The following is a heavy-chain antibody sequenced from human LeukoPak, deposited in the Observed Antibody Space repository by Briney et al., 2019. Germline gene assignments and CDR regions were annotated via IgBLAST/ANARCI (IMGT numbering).Heavy chain of an antibody. CDR2: IYYSGST. CDR3: ARRAGALLWFGELSIWFDP. D-gene: IGHD3-10*01. Sequence: WIRQPPGKGLEWIGSIYYSGSTYYNPSLKSRVTISVDTSKNQFSLKLTSVTAADTAVYYCARRAGALLWFGELSIWFDPWGQGTLVTVSS. J-gene: IGHJ5*02. V-gene: IGHV4-39*01.